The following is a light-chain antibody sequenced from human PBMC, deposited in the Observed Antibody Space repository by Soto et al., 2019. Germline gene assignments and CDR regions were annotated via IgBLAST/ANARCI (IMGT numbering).Light chain of an antibody. CDR1: QSVSSSY. Sequence: TLSLSPGERATLSCRASQSVSSSYLAWYQQKPGQAPRLLIYGASSRATGIPDRFSGSGSGTDFTLTISRLEPEDFAVYYCQQYGSPITFGQGTRWRL. CDR2: GAS. J-gene: IGKJ5*01. CDR3: QQYGSPIT. V-gene: IGKV3-20*01.